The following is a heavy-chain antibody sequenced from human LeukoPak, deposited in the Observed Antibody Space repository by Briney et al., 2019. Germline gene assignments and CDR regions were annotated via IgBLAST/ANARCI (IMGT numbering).Heavy chain of an antibody. CDR3: ARAIAAAAYYMDV. V-gene: IGHV4-34*01. D-gene: IGHD6-13*01. CDR1: GGSISGYY. Sequence: SETLSLTCTVSGGSISGYYWSWIRQPPGKGLEWIGEINHSGSTNYNPSLKSRVTISVDTSKNQFSLKLSSVTAADTAVYYCARAIAAAAYYMDVWGKGTTVTVSS. CDR2: INHSGST. J-gene: IGHJ6*03.